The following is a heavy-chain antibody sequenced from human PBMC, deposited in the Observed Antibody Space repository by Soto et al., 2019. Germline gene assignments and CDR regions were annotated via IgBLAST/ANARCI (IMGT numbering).Heavy chain of an antibody. D-gene: IGHD2-15*01. CDR1: GGSFSGYY. V-gene: IGHV4-34*01. CDR2: INHSGST. J-gene: IGHJ5*02. CDR3: ARGPRGCSGGSCYRNWFDP. Sequence: KPSETLSLTCAVYGGSFSGYYWSWIRQPPGKGLEWIGEINHSGSTNYNPSLKSRVTISVDTSKNQFSLKLSSVTAADTAVYYCARGPRGCSGGSCYRNWFDPWGQGTLVPVSS.